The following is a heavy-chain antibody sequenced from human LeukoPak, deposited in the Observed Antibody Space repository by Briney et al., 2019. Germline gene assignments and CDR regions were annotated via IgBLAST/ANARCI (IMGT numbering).Heavy chain of an antibody. Sequence: GGSLRLSCAASGFTFSSYGMHWVRQAPGKGLEWVAFIRYDGSNKYYADSVKGRFTISRDNSKNTLYLQMNSLRAEDTAIYYCATYRQVLLPFESWGQGTLVTVSS. CDR2: IRYDGSNK. CDR3: ATYRQVLLPFES. V-gene: IGHV3-30*02. CDR1: GFTFSSYG. D-gene: IGHD2-8*02. J-gene: IGHJ4*02.